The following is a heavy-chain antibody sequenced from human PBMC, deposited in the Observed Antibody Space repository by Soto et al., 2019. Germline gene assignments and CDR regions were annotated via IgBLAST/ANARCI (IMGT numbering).Heavy chain of an antibody. CDR2: IYYSGST. Sequence: PSETLSLPCTASGGSTSSYYWSWIRQPPGKGLEWIGYIYYSGSTNYNPSLKSRFTISVDTSRNHLSLKLSSATAADTAVYYCAKLTTAAAGQTGYYYYYGMDVWCQGTTVTVSS. CDR1: GGSTSSYY. V-gene: IGHV4-59*01. D-gene: IGHD6-13*01. J-gene: IGHJ6*02. CDR3: AKLTTAAAGQTGYYYYYGMDV.